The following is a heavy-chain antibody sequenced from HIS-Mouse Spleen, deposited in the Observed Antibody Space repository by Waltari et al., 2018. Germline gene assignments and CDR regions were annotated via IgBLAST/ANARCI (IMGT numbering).Heavy chain of an antibody. J-gene: IGHJ2*01. CDR1: GGSISSSSYY. D-gene: IGHD6-13*01. V-gene: IGHV4-39*07. CDR3: AREIPYSSSWYDWYFDL. Sequence: QLQLQESGPGLVKPSETLSLTCTVSGGSISSSSYYWGWIRQPPGKGLEWIGRRYYSGSTYYNPSLKSRVTISVDTSKNQFSLKLSSVTAADTAVYYCAREIPYSSSWYDWYFDLWGRGTLVTVSS. CDR2: RYYSGST.